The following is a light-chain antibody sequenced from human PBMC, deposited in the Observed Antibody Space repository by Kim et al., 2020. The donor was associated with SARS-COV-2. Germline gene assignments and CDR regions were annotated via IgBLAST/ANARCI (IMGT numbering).Light chain of an antibody. Sequence: RTTINCQSSQNLLYSSNNRNYLTWYQQKPGQPPKLLIYWASTRESGVPDRFGGSGSGTDFTLTISSLQAEDVAVYYCQQYYSIPYTFGQGTKLEI. CDR2: WAS. CDR1: QNLLYSSNNRNY. CDR3: QQYYSIPYT. J-gene: IGKJ2*01. V-gene: IGKV4-1*01.